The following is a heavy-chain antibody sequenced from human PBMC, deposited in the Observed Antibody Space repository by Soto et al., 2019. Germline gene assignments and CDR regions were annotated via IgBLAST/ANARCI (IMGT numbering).Heavy chain of an antibody. CDR2: IYYSGST. CDR1: GGSVSTGVHY. CDR3: ARGYYSSWYWFDR. J-gene: IGHJ2*01. D-gene: IGHD6-13*01. Sequence: QVQLQESGPGLVKPSETLSLTCTVSVSGGSVSTGVHYWSWIRQPPGKGLEWIGYIYYSGSTNYNPSLKSRVTIAVDTSKNQFSLKVTSVTAADTAVYYCARGYYSSWYWFDRWGRGTLVTVSS. V-gene: IGHV4-61*08.